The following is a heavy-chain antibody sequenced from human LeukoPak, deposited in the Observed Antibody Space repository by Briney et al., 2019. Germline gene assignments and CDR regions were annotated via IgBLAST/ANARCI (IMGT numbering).Heavy chain of an antibody. J-gene: IGHJ4*02. V-gene: IGHV1-2*02. CDR2: INPNSGGT. Sequence: ASVKVSCKASGYTFTGYYMHWVRQAPGQGLEWIGWINPNSGGTNYAQKFQGRVTMTRDTSISTAYMELRRLRSDDTAVYYCARDIDILTGYSYFDYWGQGTLVTVSS. CDR1: GYTFTGYY. CDR3: ARDIDILTGYSYFDY. D-gene: IGHD3-9*01.